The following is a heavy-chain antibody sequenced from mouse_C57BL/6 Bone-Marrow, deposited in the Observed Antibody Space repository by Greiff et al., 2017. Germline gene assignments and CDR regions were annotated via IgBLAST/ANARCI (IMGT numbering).Heavy chain of an antibody. V-gene: IGHV1-81*01. CDR3: ASSRWLVPLLAY. D-gene: IGHD2-3*01. CDR1: GYTFTSYG. Sequence: VQLQQSGAELARPGASVKLSCKASGYTFTSYGISWVKQRTGQGLEWIGEIYPRSGNTYYNEKFKGKATLTADKSSSTAYMELRSLTSEDSAVYYGASSRWLVPLLAYWGQGTLVTVSA. J-gene: IGHJ3*01. CDR2: IYPRSGNT.